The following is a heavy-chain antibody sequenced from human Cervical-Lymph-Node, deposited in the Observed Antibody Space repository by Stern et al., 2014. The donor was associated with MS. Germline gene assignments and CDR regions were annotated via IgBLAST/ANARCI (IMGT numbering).Heavy chain of an antibody. V-gene: IGHV3-30*04. J-gene: IGHJ6*01. Sequence: VQLVESGGGVVQPGRSLRLSCVVSGFTFSNHAMHWVRQAPGKGLEWVTVISSDGRNEYYTDSVQGRFTVSRDHSKNTLYLQMNSLRPDDTAVYYCARATSTTTVTTPYYGLDVWGKGPRSPSP. CDR2: ISSDGRNE. CDR1: GFTFSNHA. CDR3: ARATSTTTVTTPYYGLDV. D-gene: IGHD4-17*01.